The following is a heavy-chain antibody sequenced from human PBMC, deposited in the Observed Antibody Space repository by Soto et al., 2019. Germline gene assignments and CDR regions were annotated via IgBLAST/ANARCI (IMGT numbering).Heavy chain of an antibody. Sequence: QVQLVESGGGVVQPGRSLRLSCAASGFTFTNHAIYWVRQAPGKGLEWVAVISYDGSKKYYADSVKGRFTISRENSKNTLYLQMNSLKTEDTAVYYCARGPVPAAIGAYFDYWGQGTRVTVSS. J-gene: IGHJ4*02. CDR3: ARGPVPAAIGAYFDY. D-gene: IGHD2-2*02. V-gene: IGHV3-30-3*01. CDR2: ISYDGSKK. CDR1: GFTFTNHA.